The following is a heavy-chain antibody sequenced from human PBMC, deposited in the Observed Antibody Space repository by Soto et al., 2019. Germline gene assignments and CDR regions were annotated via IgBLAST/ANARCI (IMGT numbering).Heavy chain of an antibody. CDR2: IIPIFGTT. CDR1: GGTFSSYP. Sequence: QVPLVQSGAEVKKPGSSVKVSCKASGGTFSSYPINWVRQAPGQGLGWMGGIIPIFGTTNYAQNFQGRVTITADEATSTAYMELSSLRSEDTAVYYCARTLDYGDYAYNWFDPWGQGTLVTVSS. V-gene: IGHV1-69*01. CDR3: ARTLDYGDYAYNWFDP. J-gene: IGHJ5*02. D-gene: IGHD4-17*01.